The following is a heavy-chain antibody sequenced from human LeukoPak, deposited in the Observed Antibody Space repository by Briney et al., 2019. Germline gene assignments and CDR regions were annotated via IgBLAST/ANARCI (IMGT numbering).Heavy chain of an antibody. CDR2: IKHDGSEK. Sequence: GGSLRLSRAASGFTFSTSWMTWVRQAPGKGLEFVANIKHDGSEKYYVDSVQGRFTISRDNAKNSLYLQMNSLRAEDTAVYYCARERIYYDSSGYYLDYWGQGTLVTVSS. V-gene: IGHV3-7*01. D-gene: IGHD3-22*01. J-gene: IGHJ4*02. CDR3: ARERIYYDSSGYYLDY. CDR1: GFTFSTSW.